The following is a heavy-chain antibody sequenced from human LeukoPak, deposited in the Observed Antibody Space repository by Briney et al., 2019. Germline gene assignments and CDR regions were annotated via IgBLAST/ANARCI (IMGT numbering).Heavy chain of an antibody. CDR3: ARAAGSKNYDSVWGTDRYYYYYLDV. V-gene: IGHV4-34*01. D-gene: IGHD3-16*01. Sequence: SETLSPTCAVYGGSFSGYYWSWIRQPPGKGLEWIGQINHSGSNNYNTSLKSRVTTSEKTSNNQFSLTLSSVTAADTAVYYCARAAGSKNYDSVWGTDRYYYYYLDVWGKGTTVTVSS. CDR2: INHSGSN. CDR1: GGSFSGYY. J-gene: IGHJ6*03.